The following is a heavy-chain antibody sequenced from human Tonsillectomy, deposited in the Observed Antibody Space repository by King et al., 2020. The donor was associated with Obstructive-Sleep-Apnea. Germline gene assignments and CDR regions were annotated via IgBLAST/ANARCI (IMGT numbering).Heavy chain of an antibody. CDR1: GGSINSGDYY. J-gene: IGHJ4*02. CDR3: ARWRGGSGNIDY. D-gene: IGHD3-10*01. Sequence: QLQESGPGLVKPSQTLSLTCTVSGGSINSGDYYWTWIRQPPGKGLEWIGFIDHSGSTYFNPSLSSLVTVSIDTSRNQFSLNLNSVTAADTAVYFCARWRGGSGNIDYWGQGILVTVSS. V-gene: IGHV4-30-4*01. CDR2: IDHSGST.